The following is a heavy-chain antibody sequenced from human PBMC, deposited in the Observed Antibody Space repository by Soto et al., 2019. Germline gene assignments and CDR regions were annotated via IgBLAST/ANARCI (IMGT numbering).Heavy chain of an antibody. Sequence: WASVKVSCKASGYTFTSYGISWVRQAPGQGLEWMGWISAYNGNTNYAQKLQGRVTMTTDTSTSTAYMELRSLRSDDTAVYYCARAEGYYDSTFFSNWGQGTLVTVSS. J-gene: IGHJ4*02. CDR2: ISAYNGNT. V-gene: IGHV1-18*01. CDR1: GYTFTSYG. D-gene: IGHD3-3*01. CDR3: ARAEGYYDSTFFSN.